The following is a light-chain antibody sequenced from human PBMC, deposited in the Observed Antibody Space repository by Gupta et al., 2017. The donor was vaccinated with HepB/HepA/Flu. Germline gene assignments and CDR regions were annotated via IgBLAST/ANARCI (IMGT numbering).Light chain of an antibody. CDR2: KDN. V-gene: IGLV1-47*01. J-gene: IGLJ1*01. CDR3: VGWDGSRSGCV. CDR1: STNIENDN. Sequence: QSVLIQPPSASGTPGQRVTISCSGSSTNIENDNVYWYQQRPGTAPNLLIYKDNQRPSGVPDRFSGAKSGTSASLAISGLRAEDEADYYCVGWDGSRSGCVFGTGTKVTVL.